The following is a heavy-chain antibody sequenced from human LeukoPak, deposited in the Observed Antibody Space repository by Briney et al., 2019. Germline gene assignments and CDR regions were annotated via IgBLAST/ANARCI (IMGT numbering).Heavy chain of an antibody. V-gene: IGHV4-59*01. D-gene: IGHD4-17*01. J-gene: IGHJ5*02. CDR3: AREAQDYGDYSSNWFDP. CDR1: GGSLSSYY. CDR2: IYYSGST. Sequence: SGTLSLTCMLPGGSLSSYYWSWIRQPPGKGVEWRGYIYYSGSTNYNPYPKSRVNISVDTSKNQFSLKLSSVTAADTAVYYCAREAQDYGDYSSNWFDPWGQGTLVTVSS.